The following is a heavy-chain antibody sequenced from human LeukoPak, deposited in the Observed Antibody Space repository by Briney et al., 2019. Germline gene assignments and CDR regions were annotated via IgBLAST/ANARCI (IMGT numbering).Heavy chain of an antibody. J-gene: IGHJ3*02. V-gene: IGHV4-61*02. D-gene: IGHD3-22*01. CDR2: IYASGST. Sequence: TSSETLSLTCTVSGGSISNLNYYWSWIRQPAGKGLEWIGRIYASGSTNYNPSLKSRVTISADTSKNQFSLKLSSVTAADTAVYYCARPSTYYYDSSGHGAFDIWGQGTMVTVSS. CDR3: ARPSTYYYDSSGHGAFDI. CDR1: GGSISNLNYY.